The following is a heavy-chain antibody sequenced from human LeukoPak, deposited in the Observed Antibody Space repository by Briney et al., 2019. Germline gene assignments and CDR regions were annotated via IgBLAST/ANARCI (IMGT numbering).Heavy chain of an antibody. CDR3: AREGQGKWELFGEVDY. Sequence: GGSLRLSCAASGFTFSSYAMSWVRQAPGKGLEWVSAMSGSGGIIYYADSVKGRFTISRDNSKNTLYLQMNSLRAEDTAVYYCAREGQGKWELFGEVDYWGQGILVTVSS. J-gene: IGHJ4*02. D-gene: IGHD1-26*01. CDR1: GFTFSSYA. CDR2: MSGSGGII. V-gene: IGHV3-23*01.